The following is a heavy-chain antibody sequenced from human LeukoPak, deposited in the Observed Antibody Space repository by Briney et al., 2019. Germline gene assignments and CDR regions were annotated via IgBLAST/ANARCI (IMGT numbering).Heavy chain of an antibody. J-gene: IGHJ2*01. CDR1: GFTFSDYY. CDR3: VTTWGAHYWYFDL. D-gene: IGHD1-26*01. V-gene: IGHV3-11*06. Sequence: MAGGSLRLSCAASGFTFSDYYMSWIRQAPGKGLEWVSSITSSNNYIYYADSMKGRFTISRDNAKNSLYLQMNSLRAEDTAVYYCVTTWGAHYWYFDLWGRGALVTVSS. CDR2: ITSSNNYI.